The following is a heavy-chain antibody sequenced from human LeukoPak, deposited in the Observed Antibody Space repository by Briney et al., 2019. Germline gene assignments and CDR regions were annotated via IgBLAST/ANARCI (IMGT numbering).Heavy chain of an antibody. J-gene: IGHJ4*02. D-gene: IGHD2/OR15-2a*01. CDR1: GFTVSSSH. Sequence: GGSLRLSCAASGFTVSSSHMTWVRQTPGKGLVWVSVTYSGGNTDYADSVKGRFTISRDNSRNTLYLQMSSLRVEDTAIYYCARGRDYFPIDYWGQGTSVIVSS. CDR3: ARGRDYFPIDY. V-gene: IGHV3-53*01. CDR2: TYSGGNT.